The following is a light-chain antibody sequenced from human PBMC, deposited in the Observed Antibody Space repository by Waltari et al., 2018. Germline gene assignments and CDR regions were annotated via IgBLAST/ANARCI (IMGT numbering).Light chain of an antibody. CDR1: QSIGRY. CDR3: QNHERLPAT. J-gene: IGKJ1*01. Sequence: GERATPSCRASQSIGRYLVWYQQRPGQAPRLLIYAASTRATGIPDRFSGSGSGTDFTLTISRLEPEDFAVYYCQNHERLPATFGQGTKVKSN. CDR2: AAS. V-gene: IGKV3-20*01.